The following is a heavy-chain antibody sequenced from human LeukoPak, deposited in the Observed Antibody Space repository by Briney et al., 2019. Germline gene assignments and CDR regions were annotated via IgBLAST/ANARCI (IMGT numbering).Heavy chain of an antibody. CDR2: IIPIFGTA. CDR1: GYTFTSYG. J-gene: IGHJ4*02. Sequence: SVKVSCKASGYTFTSYGISWVRQAPGQGLEWMGGIIPIFGTANYAQKFRGRVTITADKSTRTAYMELSSLRSEDTAVYYCARDKGTSYLSSFDYWGQGTLVTVSS. D-gene: IGHD6-6*01. CDR3: ARDKGTSYLSSFDY. V-gene: IGHV1-69*06.